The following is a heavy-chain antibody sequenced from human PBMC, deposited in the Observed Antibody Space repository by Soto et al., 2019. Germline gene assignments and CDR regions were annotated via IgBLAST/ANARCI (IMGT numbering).Heavy chain of an antibody. CDR3: TTARRGYSYGNDY. D-gene: IGHD5-18*01. CDR2: IKSKTDGGTT. Sequence: GGSLRLSCAASGFTFSNAWMSWVRQAPGKGLEWVGRIKSKTDGGTTDYATPVKGRFTISRDDSKNTLYLQMNSLKTEDTAVYYCTTARRGYSYGNDYWGQGTLVTVSS. CDR1: GFTFSNAW. V-gene: IGHV3-15*01. J-gene: IGHJ4*02.